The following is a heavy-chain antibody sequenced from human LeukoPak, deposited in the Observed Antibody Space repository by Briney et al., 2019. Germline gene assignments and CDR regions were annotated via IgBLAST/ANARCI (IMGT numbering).Heavy chain of an antibody. CDR1: GYTFTTYA. CDR3: ARATPNYDFWSGYRMGFDY. J-gene: IGHJ4*02. CDR2: INPNSGGT. V-gene: IGHV1-2*02. D-gene: IGHD3-3*01. Sequence: GASVKVSCKTSGYTFTTYAISWVRQAPGQGLEWMGWINPNSGGTNYAQKFQGRVTMTRDTSISTAYMELSRLRSDDTAVYYCARATPNYDFWSGYRMGFDYWGQGTLVTVSS.